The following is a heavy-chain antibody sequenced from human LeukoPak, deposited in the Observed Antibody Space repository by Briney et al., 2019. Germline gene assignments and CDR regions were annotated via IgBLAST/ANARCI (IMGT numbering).Heavy chain of an antibody. Sequence: GSSVKVSCKASGGTFSSYAISWVRQAPGQGLEWMGGIIPIFGTANYAQKFQGRVTITADESTSTAYMELSSLRSEDTAVYYCVRGDYCSGGSCVLDYWGQGTLVTVSS. J-gene: IGHJ4*02. CDR1: GGTFSSYA. D-gene: IGHD2-15*01. CDR2: IIPIFGTA. V-gene: IGHV1-69*01. CDR3: VRGDYCSGGSCVLDY.